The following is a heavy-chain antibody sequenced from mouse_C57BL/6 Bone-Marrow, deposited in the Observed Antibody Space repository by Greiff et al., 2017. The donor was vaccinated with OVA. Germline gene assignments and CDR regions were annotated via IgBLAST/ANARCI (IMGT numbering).Heavy chain of an antibody. CDR3: ARHGPITTVVATDYAMDY. CDR2: ISNLAYSI. Sequence: EVHLVESGGGLVQPGGSLKLSCAASGFTFSDYGMAWVRQAPRKGPEWVAFISNLAYSIYYADTVTGRFTISRENAKNTLYLEMSSLRSEDTAMYYCARHGPITTVVATDYAMDYWGQGTSVTVSS. CDR1: GFTFSDYG. D-gene: IGHD1-1*01. J-gene: IGHJ4*01. V-gene: IGHV5-15*01.